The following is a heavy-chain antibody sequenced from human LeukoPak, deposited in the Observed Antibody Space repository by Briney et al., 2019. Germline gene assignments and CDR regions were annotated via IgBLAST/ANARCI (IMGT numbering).Heavy chain of an antibody. D-gene: IGHD4/OR15-4a*01. CDR1: GFTFINYD. Sequence: EAGGSLRLSCVASGFTFINYDMHWVRQAPGKGLEWVSGIGNAGDTYYPDPVKGRFTIARENAKNSLFLQMNSLRAGDTAVYYCARYSRMTMDALHIWGQGTMVTVSS. J-gene: IGHJ3*02. CDR2: IGNAGDT. V-gene: IGHV3-13*01. CDR3: ARYSRMTMDALHI.